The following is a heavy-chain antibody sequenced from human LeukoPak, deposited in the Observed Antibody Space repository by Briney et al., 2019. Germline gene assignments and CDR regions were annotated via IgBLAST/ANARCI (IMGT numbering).Heavy chain of an antibody. V-gene: IGHV1-46*01. Sequence: ASVKVSCKASGYTFTSYYMHWVRQAPGQGLEWMGIINPSGGSTSYAQKFQGRVTMTRDMSTGTVYMELSSLRSEDTAVYYCARGSRSSTSCYGFPFDYWGQGTLVTVSS. CDR3: ARGSRSSTSCYGFPFDY. CDR2: INPSGGST. D-gene: IGHD2-2*01. CDR1: GYTFTSYY. J-gene: IGHJ4*02.